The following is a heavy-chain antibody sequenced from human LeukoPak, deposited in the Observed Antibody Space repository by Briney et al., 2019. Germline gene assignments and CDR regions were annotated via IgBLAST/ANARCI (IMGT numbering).Heavy chain of an antibody. Sequence: GGSLRLSCAASGLSFSSGTMNWVRQAPGKALEWVSSLSGSGRLIWYAGSVKGRFTISRDNAANSLFLQMNSLRVEDTAVYYCARDLQTGLAFDAWGQGTVVAVSS. CDR2: LSGSGRLI. CDR1: GLSFSSGT. J-gene: IGHJ3*01. CDR3: ARDLQTGLAFDA. D-gene: IGHD7-27*01. V-gene: IGHV3-21*06.